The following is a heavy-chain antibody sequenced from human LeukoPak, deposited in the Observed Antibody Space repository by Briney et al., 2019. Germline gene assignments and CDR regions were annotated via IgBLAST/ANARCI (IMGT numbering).Heavy chain of an antibody. V-gene: IGHV3-30*02. CDR2: IRYDGSNE. Sequence: GGSLRLSCAASGFSFSGYGMHWVRQAPGKGLEWVAFIRYDGSNEYYADSVRGRFTISRDKSKNTLSLQMNGLRVEDTAVYYCAKVMPPGRIRFYSYYMDVWGKGTTVSVS. CDR1: GFSFSGYG. J-gene: IGHJ6*03. CDR3: AKVMPPGRIRFYSYYMDV. D-gene: IGHD2-15*01.